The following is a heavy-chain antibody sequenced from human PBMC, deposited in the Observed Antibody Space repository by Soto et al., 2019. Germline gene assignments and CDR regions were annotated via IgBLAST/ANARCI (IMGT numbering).Heavy chain of an antibody. V-gene: IGHV3-33*01. Sequence: QVQLVESGGGVVQPGRSLRLSCVASGFTFSTYGMHWVRQAPGKGLEWVAMTWNDGSNKYYADFVKDRFTISRDNSKNTLYLQMNSLRDEDSAVYYCTTELNDMQAFDIWGRGTMVTVSS. D-gene: IGHD1-1*01. CDR2: TWNDGSNK. CDR1: GFTFSTYG. J-gene: IGHJ3*02. CDR3: TTELNDMQAFDI.